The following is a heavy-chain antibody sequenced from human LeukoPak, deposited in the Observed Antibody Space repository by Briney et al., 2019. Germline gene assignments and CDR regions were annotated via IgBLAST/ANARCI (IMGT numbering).Heavy chain of an antibody. CDR2: INPGDSDT. J-gene: IGHJ4*02. CDR1: GYIFTSYW. V-gene: IGHV5-51*01. CDR3: ARPVQWYSSSWYYFDY. Sequence: GESLKISCKGSGYIFTSYWIGWVRQMPGKGLEWMGIINPGDSDTRYSPSFQGQVTISADKSISTAYLQWSSLKASDTAMYYCARPVQWYSSSWYYFDYWGQGTLVTVSS. D-gene: IGHD6-13*01.